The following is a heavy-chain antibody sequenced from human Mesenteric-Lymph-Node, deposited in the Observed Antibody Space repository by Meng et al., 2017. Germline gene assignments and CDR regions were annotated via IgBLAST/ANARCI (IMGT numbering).Heavy chain of an antibody. CDR3: ARGKQDAWELLAY. Sequence: QVQLTESGPGLVKHSATLSLTCGVSGVSISSNIRWTWVRQPPGKGLEWIGDIDDSGSTNYNPSLNSRISISLDKSKNHFSLKVNSVTAADTAVYYCARGKQDAWELLAYWGQGALVTVSS. CDR1: GVSISSNIR. D-gene: IGHD1-26*01. J-gene: IGHJ4*02. V-gene: IGHV4-4*02. CDR2: IDDSGST.